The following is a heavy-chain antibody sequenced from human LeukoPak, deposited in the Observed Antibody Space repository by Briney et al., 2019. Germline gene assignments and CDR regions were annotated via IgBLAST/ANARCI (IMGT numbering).Heavy chain of an antibody. Sequence: ASVKVSCKASGYTFTDYHMHWVRQAPGQGLEWMGWIDAHSGGTDYAQNFQGRVTMTRDTSISTAYMELSSLRSDDTAVYYCARDSSEMRDNAFDIWGQRPMVTVSS. CDR1: GYTFTDYH. D-gene: IGHD6-6*01. CDR2: IDAHSGGT. V-gene: IGHV1-2*02. CDR3: ARDSSEMRDNAFDI. J-gene: IGHJ3*02.